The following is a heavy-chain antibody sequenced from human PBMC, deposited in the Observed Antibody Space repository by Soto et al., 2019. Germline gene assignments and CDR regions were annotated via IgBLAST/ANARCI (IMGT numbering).Heavy chain of an antibody. CDR3: AKALRFTFTTGYYMDV. V-gene: IGHV3-23*01. D-gene: IGHD3-16*01. CDR1: GFTVSSYA. Sequence: EVQLLESGGGLVQPGGSLRLSCAASGFTVSSYAMSWVRQAPGKGLEWVSVISGSGSTYSADSVKGRFTISRDSSKHTVYLQMHSLRAEDTAVYYCAKALRFTFTTGYYMDVWGRGTTVTVSS. CDR2: ISGSGST. J-gene: IGHJ6*03.